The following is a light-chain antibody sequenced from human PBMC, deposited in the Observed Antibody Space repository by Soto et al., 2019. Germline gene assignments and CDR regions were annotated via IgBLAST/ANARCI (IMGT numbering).Light chain of an antibody. CDR2: EVS. J-gene: IGLJ1*01. CDR1: SSDVGSYNL. CDR3: CSYAGSSTYV. Sequence: QSALTQPASVSGSPGQSITISCTGTSSDVGSYNLVSWYQQHPGKDTKLMIYEVSKRPSGVSNRFSGSKSGNTASLTISWLQAEDEADYYCCSYAGSSTYVFGTGTKVTVL. V-gene: IGLV2-23*02.